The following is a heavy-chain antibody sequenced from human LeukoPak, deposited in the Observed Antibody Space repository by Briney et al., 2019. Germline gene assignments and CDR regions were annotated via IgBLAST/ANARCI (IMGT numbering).Heavy chain of an antibody. CDR2: ISGSGGST. J-gene: IGHJ3*02. D-gene: IGHD3-3*01. CDR3: AKDRSDYDFWSGYYTPIRGAFDI. V-gene: IGHV3-23*01. Sequence: GGSLRLSCAASGFTFSSYAMSWVRQAPGKGVEWVSAISGSGGSTYYADSVKGRFTIYRDNSKNTLYLQMNSLRAEDTAVYYCAKDRSDYDFWSGYYTPIRGAFDIWGQGTMVTVSS. CDR1: GFTFSSYA.